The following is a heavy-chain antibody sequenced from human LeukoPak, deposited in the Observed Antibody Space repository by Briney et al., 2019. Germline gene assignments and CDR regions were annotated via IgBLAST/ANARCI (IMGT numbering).Heavy chain of an antibody. D-gene: IGHD3-22*01. CDR1: GDSISSYH. CDR3: AREYYGSSGYYNDY. CDR2: IRFSGGP. Sequence: SETLSLSCTVSGDSISSYHWSWIRQPPGKGLEWISYIRFSGGPKYNPSHKSRVTISADTSKNQCSLKLTSVTASDTAVNYCAREYYGSSGYYNDYWGQGALVTVSS. V-gene: IGHV4-59*01. J-gene: IGHJ4*02.